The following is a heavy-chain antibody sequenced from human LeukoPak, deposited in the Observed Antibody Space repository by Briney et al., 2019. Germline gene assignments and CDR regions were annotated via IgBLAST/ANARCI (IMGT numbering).Heavy chain of an antibody. D-gene: IGHD6-13*01. J-gene: IGHJ4*02. CDR3: AKRERERISWYFFDY. Sequence: GGSLRLSCAASGFTFRNYAMSWVRQAPGKGLEWVSAIGSSGSSTFYADSVKGRFTISRDNSKDTLYLQMNSLRAEDTAVYYCAKRERERISWYFFDYWGQGTLVTVSS. V-gene: IGHV3-23*01. CDR2: IGSSGSST. CDR1: GFTFRNYA.